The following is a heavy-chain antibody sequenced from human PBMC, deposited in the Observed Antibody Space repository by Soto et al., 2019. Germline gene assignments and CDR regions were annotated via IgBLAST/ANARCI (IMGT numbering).Heavy chain of an antibody. D-gene: IGHD2-2*01. J-gene: IGHJ5*02. CDR1: VGSFSGYY. Sequence: PSESLSLTCAVSVGSFSGYYWSWIRQPPGKGLEWIGEINHSGSTNYNPSLKSRATISVDTSKNQFSLKLSSVTAADTAVYYCASRRSVVVPAAIWDWFDPWGQGTLVTVSS. CDR3: ASRRSVVVPAAIWDWFDP. V-gene: IGHV4-34*01. CDR2: INHSGST.